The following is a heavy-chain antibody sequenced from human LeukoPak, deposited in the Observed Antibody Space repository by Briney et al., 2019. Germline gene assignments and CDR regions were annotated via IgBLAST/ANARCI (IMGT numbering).Heavy chain of an antibody. Sequence: PGGSLRLSCEASGFTFSNYWMTWVRQVPGKGLEWGANIKQDGTETYYVDSVKGRFTLSRDNARNSLYLQMNYLGVDDTAVYYCARGGMTGTPDYWGQGTLVTVSS. CDR3: ARGGMTGTPDY. CDR1: GFTFSNYW. D-gene: IGHD1-7*01. CDR2: IKQDGTET. V-gene: IGHV3-7*01. J-gene: IGHJ4*02.